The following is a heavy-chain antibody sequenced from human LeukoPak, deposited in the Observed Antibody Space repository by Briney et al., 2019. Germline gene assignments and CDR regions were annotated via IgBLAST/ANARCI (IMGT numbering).Heavy chain of an antibody. CDR3: ARWEGDYGDYPFDS. Sequence: GESLKISLKGSGYSFTSYWIDWVRQMPGKGLEGMGIIYPGDSDTRYSPSFQRQVTISADKSISTAYLQLLQLKAPDPAISYRARWEGDYGDYPFDSWGQGTLVTVSS. CDR1: GYSFTSYW. CDR2: IYPGDSDT. J-gene: IGHJ4*02. D-gene: IGHD4-17*01. V-gene: IGHV5-51*01.